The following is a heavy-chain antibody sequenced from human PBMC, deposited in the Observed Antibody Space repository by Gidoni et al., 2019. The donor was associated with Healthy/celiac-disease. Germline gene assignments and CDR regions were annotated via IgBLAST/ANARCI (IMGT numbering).Heavy chain of an antibody. J-gene: IGHJ4*02. CDR1: GGSLSSYY. Sequence: QVQLQESGPGLVKPSETLSLTCPVSGGSLSSYYWSWIRQPPGKGLEWIGYIYYSGSTNYNPCLKSRVTISVDTSKNQFSLKLSSVTAADTAVYYCASSITMVRGAPPTDYWGQGTLVTVSS. V-gene: IGHV4-59*01. CDR3: ASSITMVRGAPPTDY. CDR2: IYYSGST. D-gene: IGHD3-10*01.